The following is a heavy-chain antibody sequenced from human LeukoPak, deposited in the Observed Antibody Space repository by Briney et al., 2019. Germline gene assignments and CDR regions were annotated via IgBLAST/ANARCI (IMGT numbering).Heavy chain of an antibody. J-gene: IGHJ4*02. CDR3: ARDAGYCSGGSCYSPNYFDY. V-gene: IGHV3-30*04. CDR2: ISYDGSNK. CDR1: GFTFSSYA. Sequence: GRSLRLSCAASGFTFSSYAMHWVRQAPGKGLDWMAYISYDGSNKYYADSVKGRFTNSRDNSKNTLYLQMNSLRAEDTAVYYCARDAGYCSGGSCYSPNYFDYWGQGTLATVSS. D-gene: IGHD2-15*01.